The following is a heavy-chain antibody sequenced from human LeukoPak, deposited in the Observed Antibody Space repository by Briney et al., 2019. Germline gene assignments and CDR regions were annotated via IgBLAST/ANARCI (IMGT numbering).Heavy chain of an antibody. V-gene: IGHV1-69*13. J-gene: IGHJ3*02. CDR2: IIPIFGTA. Sequence: GASVKVSCKASGGTFSSYAISWVRQAPGQGLEWMGGIIPIFGTANYAQKFQGRVTITADESTSTAYMELSSLRSEDTAVYYCARDYYDSSGYYRAFDIWGQGTMVTVSS. CDR1: GGTFSSYA. CDR3: ARDYYDSSGYYRAFDI. D-gene: IGHD3-22*01.